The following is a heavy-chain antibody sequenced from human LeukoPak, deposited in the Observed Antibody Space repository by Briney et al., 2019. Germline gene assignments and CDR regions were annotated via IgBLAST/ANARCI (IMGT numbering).Heavy chain of an antibody. J-gene: IGHJ6*03. CDR2: ITASGSIT. D-gene: IGHD6-19*01. V-gene: IGHV3-23*01. CDR1: GFSYITYA. Sequence: PGGSLRLSCAASGFSYITYAMSWVRRAPGKGLEWVAAITASGSITYHADSVKGRFTVSRDNPKKTMYLQMDNLRVADTAVYYCAKGTGSHYFYYYMDVWGKGTTVSVS. CDR3: AKGTGSHYFYYYMDV.